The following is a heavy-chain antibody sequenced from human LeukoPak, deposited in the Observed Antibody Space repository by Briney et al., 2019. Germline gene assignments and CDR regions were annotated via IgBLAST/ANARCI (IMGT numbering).Heavy chain of an antibody. Sequence: NPSETLSLTCTVSGGSISSYYWSWIRQPPGKGLEWIGYIYYSGSTNYNPSLKSRVTISVDTSKNQFSLKLSSVTAADTAVYYCARERGYSPFAPWGQGTLVTVSS. CDR3: ARERGYSPFAP. CDR2: IYYSGST. J-gene: IGHJ5*02. CDR1: GGSISSYY. D-gene: IGHD2-21*01. V-gene: IGHV4-59*01.